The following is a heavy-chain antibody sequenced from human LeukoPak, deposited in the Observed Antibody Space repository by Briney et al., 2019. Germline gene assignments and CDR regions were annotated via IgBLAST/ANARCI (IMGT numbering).Heavy chain of an antibody. CDR2: IRNDGTYE. D-gene: IGHD3-10*01. CDR3: AKDYYGSGSFFDS. V-gene: IGHV3-30*02. J-gene: IGHJ4*02. Sequence: GGSLRLSCVASGFYFSNYGMHWVRQAPGKGREWVAYIRNDGTYEDYEDSLRGRFTVSRDNSKHTLYLQMNSLRTGDTAVYYCAKDYYGSGSFFDSWGQGILVTVSS. CDR1: GFYFSNYG.